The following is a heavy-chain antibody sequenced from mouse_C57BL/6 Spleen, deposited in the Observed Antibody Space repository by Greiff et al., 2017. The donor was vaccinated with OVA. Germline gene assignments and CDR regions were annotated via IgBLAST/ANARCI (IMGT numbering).Heavy chain of an antibody. CDR2: IDPNSGGT. CDR1: GYTFTSYW. D-gene: IGHD2-4*01. CDR3: ARSFYYDYGYFDV. V-gene: IGHV1-72*01. Sequence: VQLQQPGAELVKPGASVKLSCKASGYTFTSYWMHWVKQRPGRGLEWNGRIDPNSGGTKYNEKFKSKATLTVDKPSSTAYMQLSSLTSEDSAVYYCARSFYYDYGYFDVWGTGTTVTVSS. J-gene: IGHJ1*03.